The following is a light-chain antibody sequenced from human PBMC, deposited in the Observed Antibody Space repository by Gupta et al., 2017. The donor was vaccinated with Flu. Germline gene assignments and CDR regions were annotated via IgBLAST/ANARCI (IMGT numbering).Light chain of an antibody. CDR3: QQYDNLPYT. CDR2: GAS. J-gene: IGKJ2*01. Sequence: PGERVTLSCRASQSVSSSYLTWYQQKPGQAPRLLIYGASTRATSIPARFSGSGSGTDFTLTISSLQPEDFAVYYCQQYDNLPYTFGQGTKMEIK. V-gene: IGKV3-7*01. CDR1: QSVSSSY.